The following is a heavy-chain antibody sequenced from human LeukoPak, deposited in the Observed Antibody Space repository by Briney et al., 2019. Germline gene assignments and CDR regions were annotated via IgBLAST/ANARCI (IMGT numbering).Heavy chain of an antibody. CDR3: ARGPGCTSTSCPYYFDY. CDR2: MNPNSGNT. J-gene: IGHJ4*02. Sequence: GFSVKVSCKASRYTFISYDINWVRQATGQGVEWMGWMNPNSGNTGYAQKFQGRVTTTTNTSISTAYMELSSLRSDDTTVYYCARGPGCTSTSCPYYFDYWGQGTLVTVSS. D-gene: IGHD2-2*01. V-gene: IGHV1-8*03. CDR1: RYTFISYD.